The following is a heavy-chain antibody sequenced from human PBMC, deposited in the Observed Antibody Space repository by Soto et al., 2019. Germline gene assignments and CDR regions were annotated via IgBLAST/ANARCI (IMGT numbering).Heavy chain of an antibody. CDR3: ARVAIRYFDWLRGHWFDP. CDR2: IYYSGST. Sequence: PSETLSLTCTVSGGSISSYYWSWIRQPPGKGLEWIGYIYYSGSTNYNPSLKSRVTISVDTSKNQFSLKLSSVTAADTAVYYCARVAIRYFDWLRGHWFDPWAQGTLVPVSS. J-gene: IGHJ5*02. CDR1: GGSISSYY. D-gene: IGHD3-9*01. V-gene: IGHV4-59*01.